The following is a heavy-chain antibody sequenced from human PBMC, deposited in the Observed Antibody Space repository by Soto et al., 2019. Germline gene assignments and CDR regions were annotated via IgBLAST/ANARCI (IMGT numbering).Heavy chain of an antibody. Sequence: GASVKVSCKASGYTFTSYGISWVRQAPGQGLEWMGWISAYNGNTNYAQKLQGRVTMTTDTSTSTAYMELRSLRSDDTAVYYCARVRSGGRAALWFDPWGQGTLVTVSS. CDR1: GYTFTSYG. CDR2: ISAYNGNT. V-gene: IGHV1-18*01. J-gene: IGHJ5*02. CDR3: ARVRSGGRAALWFDP. D-gene: IGHD3-10*01.